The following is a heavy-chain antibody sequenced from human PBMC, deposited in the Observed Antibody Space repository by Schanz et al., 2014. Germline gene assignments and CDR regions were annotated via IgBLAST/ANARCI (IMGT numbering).Heavy chain of an antibody. CDR2: IYSGIGA. D-gene: IGHD2-2*01. V-gene: IGHV3-66*01. CDR1: GFTVSSNH. J-gene: IGHJ4*02. Sequence: EVQLVESGGGLVQPGGSLRLSCAVSGFTVSSNHMSWVRQAPGKGLEWVSVIYSGIGAYYADSVKGRFTISRDNSKNTLYLQMNSLRAEDTAVYYCAKDLLYGAPMPLNHLDYWGQGTLVTVSS. CDR3: AKDLLYGAPMPLNHLDY.